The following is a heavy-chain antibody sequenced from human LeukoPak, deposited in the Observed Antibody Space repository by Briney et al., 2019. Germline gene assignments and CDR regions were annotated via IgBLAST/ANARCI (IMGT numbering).Heavy chain of an antibody. Sequence: GGSLRLSCAASGFIFSDHGMHWVRQAPGKGLEWVAFIRFDGSNKYYGDSVKGRFTIFRDNSMNTLYLQMNSLRAEDTAVYYCARDKGNYNYYYSYYVDVWGKETTVIVSS. V-gene: IGHV3-30*02. CDR2: IRFDGSNK. D-gene: IGHD3-10*01. CDR1: GFIFSDHG. J-gene: IGHJ6*03. CDR3: ARDKGNYNYYYSYYVDV.